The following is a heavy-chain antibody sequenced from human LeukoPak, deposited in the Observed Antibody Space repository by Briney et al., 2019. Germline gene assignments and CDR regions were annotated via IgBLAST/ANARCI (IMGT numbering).Heavy chain of an antibody. D-gene: IGHD3-10*02. Sequence: PGGSLRLSCAASGFTFSGSDIHWVRQASGKGREWLGRIKTKAESYATAYIVSVKVRFTISRNDSTTTASPQMNSLQTEDTAVYYCTRRMFPADWHADLCGRGTLVTVSS. CDR2: IKTKAESYAT. CDR3: TRRMFPADWHADL. CDR1: GFTFSGSD. V-gene: IGHV3-73*01. J-gene: IGHJ2*01.